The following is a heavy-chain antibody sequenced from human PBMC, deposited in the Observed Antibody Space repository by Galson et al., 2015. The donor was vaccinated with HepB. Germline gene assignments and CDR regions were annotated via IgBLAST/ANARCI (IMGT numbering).Heavy chain of an antibody. J-gene: IGHJ3*02. CDR1: GFSLSTSGVG. V-gene: IGHV2-5*02. D-gene: IGHD1-26*01. CDR3: AHRLIDLIVGATRDAFDI. Sequence: PALVKPTQTLTLTCTFSGFSLSTSGVGVGWIRQPPEKALEWLALIYWDDDKRYSPSLKSRLTITKDTSKNQVVLTMTNMDPVDTATYYCAHRLIDLIVGATRDAFDIWGQGTMVTVSS. CDR2: IYWDDDK.